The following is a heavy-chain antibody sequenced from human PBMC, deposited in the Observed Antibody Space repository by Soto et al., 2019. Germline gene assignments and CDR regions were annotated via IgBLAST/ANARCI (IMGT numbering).Heavy chain of an antibody. J-gene: IGHJ4*02. CDR1: GQSFSGHT. D-gene: IGHD2-2*01. CDR3: ARGSGIAVIPGELEDVHYDY. Sequence: QVQLQQWGAGLLKPSETLSLTCAVYGQSFSGHTWSWIRQSPGKGLEWIGELSQSGSTYYNPSLKPRVTISADTSKNQFSLTLTSVTAADTGVFYCARGSGIAVIPGELEDVHYDYWGQGTLVSVSS. V-gene: IGHV4-34*01. CDR2: LSQSGST.